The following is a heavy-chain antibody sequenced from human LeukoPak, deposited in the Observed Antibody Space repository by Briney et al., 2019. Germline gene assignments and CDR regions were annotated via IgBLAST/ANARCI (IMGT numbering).Heavy chain of an antibody. J-gene: IGHJ4*02. Sequence: SETLSLTYTDSGGSVSSDYWSWVRQPPGERLQYIGYIYNAGTTNYNPSLKSRLSISVDTSKNQFSLKLSSVTAADTAVFYCASHIPLDSSGPLWGPGLLVTVSS. D-gene: IGHD3-22*01. CDR1: GGSVSSDY. V-gene: IGHV4-59*02. CDR3: ASHIPLDSSGPL. CDR2: IYNAGTT.